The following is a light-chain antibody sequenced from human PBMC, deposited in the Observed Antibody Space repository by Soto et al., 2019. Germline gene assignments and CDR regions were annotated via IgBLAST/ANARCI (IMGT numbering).Light chain of an antibody. CDR3: CSYAGSSTYV. CDR1: SXDVGNYNL. V-gene: IGLV2-23*01. Sequence: QSALTQPASVSGSPGQSITISCTGTSXDVGNYNLVSWYQQHPGKAPKLMIYEGSKRPSGVSNRFSGSKSGNTASLTISILQAEDEADYYCCSYAGSSTYVFGTGTKVTVL. J-gene: IGLJ1*01. CDR2: EGS.